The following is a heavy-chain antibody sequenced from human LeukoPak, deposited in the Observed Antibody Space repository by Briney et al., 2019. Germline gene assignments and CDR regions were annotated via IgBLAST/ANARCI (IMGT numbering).Heavy chain of an antibody. CDR2: MIPNSGNT. CDR3: ARGTVCGSGGKCSGSWYYDY. J-gene: IGHJ4*02. Sequence: ASVKVSCKASGYPFTSNDINWVRQATGQGLEWMGWMIPNSGNTGYAQKFQGRVAMTRNTSISTAYMELSSLRSEDTVVYYCARGTVCGSGGKCSGSWYYDYWGQGTLVTVSS. CDR1: GYPFTSND. D-gene: IGHD6-13*01. V-gene: IGHV1-8*01.